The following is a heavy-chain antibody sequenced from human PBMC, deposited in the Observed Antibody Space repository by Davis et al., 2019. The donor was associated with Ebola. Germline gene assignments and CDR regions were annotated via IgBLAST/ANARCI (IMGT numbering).Heavy chain of an antibody. Sequence: PGGSLRLSCSVSGFTFSSYAMHWVRQAPGKGLEYVSAISSNGGTTYYADSVKGRFTISRDNYKNTLYLQMSSLRAEDMAVYFCVKGYCSSTSCSRSIWFDCWGQGTLVTVSS. CDR3: VKGYCSSTSCSRSIWFDC. D-gene: IGHD2-2*01. V-gene: IGHV3-64D*06. CDR1: GFTFSSYA. CDR2: ISSNGGTT. J-gene: IGHJ4*02.